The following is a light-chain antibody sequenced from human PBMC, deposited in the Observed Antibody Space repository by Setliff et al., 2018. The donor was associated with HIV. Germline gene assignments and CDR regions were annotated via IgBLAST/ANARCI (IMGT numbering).Light chain of an antibody. V-gene: IGLV3-21*03. CDR2: DNS. CDR1: NIGSKS. J-gene: IGLJ1*01. Sequence: SYELTQPPSVSVAPGKTARITCGVNNIGSKSVHWYQQKPGQTPVLVVYDNSDRPPGIPERFSGSNSGNTATLTISRVEAGDEADYYCQVWDSSSDHHVFGTGTKVTVL. CDR3: QVWDSSSDHHV.